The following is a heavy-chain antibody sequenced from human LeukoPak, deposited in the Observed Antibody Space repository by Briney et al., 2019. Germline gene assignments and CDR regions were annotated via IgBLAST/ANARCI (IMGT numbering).Heavy chain of an antibody. D-gene: IGHD6-19*01. V-gene: IGHV3-48*03. CDR2: ISSSGSTI. CDR1: GLTFSSYE. CDR3: ATHDPYSSGWYSSSDY. Sequence: GGSLRLSCAASGLTFSSYEMNWVRQAPGKGLEWVSYISSSGSTIYYADSVKGRFTISRDNAKNSLYLQMNSLRAEDTAVYYCATHDPYSSGWYSSSDYWGQGTLVTVSS. J-gene: IGHJ4*02.